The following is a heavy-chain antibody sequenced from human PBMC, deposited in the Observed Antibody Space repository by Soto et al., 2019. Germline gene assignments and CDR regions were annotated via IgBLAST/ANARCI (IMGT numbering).Heavy chain of an antibody. D-gene: IGHD3-3*01. V-gene: IGHV1-3*01. J-gene: IGHJ5*02. CDR2: INAGNGNT. Sequence: GASVKVSCKASGYTFTSYAMHWVRQAPGQRLEWMGWINAGNGNTKYSQKFQGRVTITRDTSASTAYMELSSLRSEDTAVYYCARTSTIFGVGGDWFDPWGQGTLVTVSS. CDR3: ARTSTIFGVGGDWFDP. CDR1: GYTFTSYA.